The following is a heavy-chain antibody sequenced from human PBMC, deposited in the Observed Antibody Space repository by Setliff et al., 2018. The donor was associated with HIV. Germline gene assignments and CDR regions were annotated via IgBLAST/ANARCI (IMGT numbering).Heavy chain of an antibody. CDR1: GYSLTSYS. Sequence: VASVKVSCKASGYSLTSYSINWVRQAPGQGLEWMGYINTNTGNPTYAQGFTGRFVFSVDTPVSTAYLQIFSLKAEDTAVYYCMRDHTPPPNYDFWSGQIDLRNIFYYMDVWGTGSPVTVSS. J-gene: IGHJ6*03. V-gene: IGHV7-4-1*01. CDR3: MRDHTPPPNYDFWSGQIDLRNIFYYMDV. CDR2: INTNTGNP. D-gene: IGHD3-3*01.